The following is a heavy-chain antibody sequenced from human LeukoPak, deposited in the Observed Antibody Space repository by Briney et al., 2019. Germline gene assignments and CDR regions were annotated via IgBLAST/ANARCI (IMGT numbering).Heavy chain of an antibody. V-gene: IGHV3-23*01. CDR3: AKEQDPDYGDFDY. CDR2: IRGSGSST. CDR1: GFTFSSYV. D-gene: IGHD3-16*01. J-gene: IGHJ4*02. Sequence: GGSLRPSCAASGFTFSSYVMTWVRQAPGKGLEWVSTIRGSGSSTFYADSVKGRFTISRDNSKNTLYVQMNSLRAEDTAVYYCAKEQDPDYGDFDYWGQGTLVTVSS.